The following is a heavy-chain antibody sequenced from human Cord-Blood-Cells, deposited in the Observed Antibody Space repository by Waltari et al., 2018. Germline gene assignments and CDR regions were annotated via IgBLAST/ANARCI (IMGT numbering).Heavy chain of an antibody. V-gene: IGHV4-31*03. CDR3: ARETPDYDFAFDY. CDR2: IYYSGST. Sequence: QVQLQESGPGLVKPSQTLSLTCPVSGGSISSGGYCWSWIRQHPGKGLEWIGYIYYSGSTYYNPSLKSRVTISVDTSKNQFSLKLSSVTAADTAVYYCARETPDYDFAFDYWGQGTLVTVSS. J-gene: IGHJ4*02. CDR1: GGSISSGGYC. D-gene: IGHD3-3*01.